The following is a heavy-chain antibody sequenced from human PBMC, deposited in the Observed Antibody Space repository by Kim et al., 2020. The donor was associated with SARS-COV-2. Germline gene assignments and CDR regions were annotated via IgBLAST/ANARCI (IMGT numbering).Heavy chain of an antibody. CDR2: FFYSGII. Sequence: SETLSLTCAVSGYSISSNNWWGWFRQHQGKGLEWIGYFFYSGIIYYSKSLQSRVTMSVDKTKNQFFLMLRSVTAVDTAAYYCTMGSGLGLPLCFMFVIWG. D-gene: IGHD2-15*01. J-gene: IGHJ3*02. V-gene: IGHV4-28*05. CDR1: GYSISSNNW. CDR3: TMGSGLGLPLCFMFVI.